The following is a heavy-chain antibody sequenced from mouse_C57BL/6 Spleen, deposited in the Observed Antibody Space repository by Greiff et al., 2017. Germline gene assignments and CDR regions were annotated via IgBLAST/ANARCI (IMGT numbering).Heavy chain of an antibody. V-gene: IGHV5-17*01. Sequence: EVMLVESGGGLVKPGGSLKLSCAASGFTFSDYGMHWVRQAPAKGLEWVAYISSGSSTIYYAPTVKGRFTISRGNAKNTLFLQMTSLRSEDTAMYYCARDITTVVAPYAMDYWGQGTSVTVSS. CDR2: ISSGSSTI. CDR3: ARDITTVVAPYAMDY. D-gene: IGHD1-1*01. J-gene: IGHJ4*01. CDR1: GFTFSDYG.